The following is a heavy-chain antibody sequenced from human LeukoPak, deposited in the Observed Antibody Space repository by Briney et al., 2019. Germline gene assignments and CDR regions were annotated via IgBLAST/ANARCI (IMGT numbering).Heavy chain of an antibody. V-gene: IGHV3-7*01. CDR3: ARGDVYSSSEFDY. J-gene: IGHJ4*02. CDR1: GFTFSSYW. Sequence: RGSLRLSCAASGFTFSSYWMSWVRQAPGKGLEWVANIKQDGSEKYYVDSVKGRFTISRDNAKNSLYLQMNSLRAEDTAVYYCARGDVYSSSEFDYWGQGTLVTVSS. D-gene: IGHD6-6*01. CDR2: IKQDGSEK.